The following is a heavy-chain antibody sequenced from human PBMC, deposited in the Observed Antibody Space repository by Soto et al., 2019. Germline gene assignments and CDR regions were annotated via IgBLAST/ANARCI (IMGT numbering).Heavy chain of an antibody. V-gene: IGHV1-18*01. CDR2: IRVKNGNT. D-gene: IGHD2-21*02. J-gene: IGHJ3*02. CDR1: GYTFNSYG. Sequence: QVQLVQSGGEVKKPGASVKVSCKASGYTFNSYGISWVRQAPGQGREWMGWIRVKNGNTNYAQNFQGRFTMTTDTSTSTAYMELRSLRSDDTAVYYCARGPTVGDIWGQGTMVTVSS. CDR3: ARGPTVGDI.